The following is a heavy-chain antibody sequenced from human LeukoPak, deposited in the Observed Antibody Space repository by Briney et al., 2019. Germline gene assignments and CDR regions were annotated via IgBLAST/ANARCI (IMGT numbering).Heavy chain of an antibody. V-gene: IGHV3-23*01. D-gene: IGHD3-22*01. CDR1: GFTFSSYA. CDR2: MSGSGGST. Sequence: GGSLRLSCAASGFTFSSYAMSWVRQAPGKGLEWVSGMSGSGGSTYYADSVKGRFTISRDNSKNTLYLQMNSLRAEDTAVYYCARAMTVVANLWGVFDYWGQGTQVTVSS. CDR3: ARAMTVVANLWGVFDY. J-gene: IGHJ4*02.